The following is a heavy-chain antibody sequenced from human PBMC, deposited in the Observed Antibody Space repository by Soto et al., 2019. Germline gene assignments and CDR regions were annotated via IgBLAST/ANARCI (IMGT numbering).Heavy chain of an antibody. J-gene: IGHJ6*02. D-gene: IGHD1-26*01. CDR3: ARLISGSYLHYSYYGTDV. Sequence: SGGSLRLSCAASGFTFSSYAMHWVRQAPGKGLEWVAVISYDGSNKYYADSVKGRFTISRDNSKNTLYLQMNSLRAEDTAVYYCARLISGSYLHYSYYGTDVWGQGTTVPGSS. CDR1: GFTFSSYA. CDR2: ISYDGSNK. V-gene: IGHV3-30-3*01.